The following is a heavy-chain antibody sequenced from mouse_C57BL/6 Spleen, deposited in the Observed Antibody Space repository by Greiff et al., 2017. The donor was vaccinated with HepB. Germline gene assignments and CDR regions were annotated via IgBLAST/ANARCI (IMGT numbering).Heavy chain of an antibody. Sequence: QVQLKQPGAELVMPGASVKLSCKASGYTFTSYWMHWVKQRPGQGLEWIGEIDPSDSYTNYNQKFKGKSTLTVDKSSSTAYMQLSSLTFEDSAVYYCARAGDGYYLDYWGQGTTLTVSS. CDR2: IDPSDSYT. CDR1: GYTFTSYW. D-gene: IGHD2-3*01. V-gene: IGHV1-69*01. CDR3: ARAGDGYYLDY. J-gene: IGHJ2*01.